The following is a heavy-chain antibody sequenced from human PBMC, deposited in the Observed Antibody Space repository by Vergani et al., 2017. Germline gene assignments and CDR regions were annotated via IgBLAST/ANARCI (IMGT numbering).Heavy chain of an antibody. CDR1: GYSFTNYW. V-gene: IGHV5-51*01. Sequence: EVQLVQSGAEVKKPGESLKISCQISGYSFTNYWIGFVRQMPGKGLEWMGIIHPADSDTRYSPSFQGQVTISVDKSISTAYLQRSSLRASDSAMYYCARLXGRDSSGSKYFDYWGQGTLVTVSS. CDR2: IHPADSDT. D-gene: IGHD3-22*01. J-gene: IGHJ4*02. CDR3: ARLXGRDSSGSKYFDY.